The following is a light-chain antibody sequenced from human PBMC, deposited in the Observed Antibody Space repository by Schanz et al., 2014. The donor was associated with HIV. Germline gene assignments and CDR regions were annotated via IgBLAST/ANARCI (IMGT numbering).Light chain of an antibody. CDR3: QQLASYPLT. V-gene: IGKV1-8*01. CDR1: QGISSY. Sequence: AIRMTQSPSSFSASTGDRVTITCRASQGISSYLAWYQQKPGETPKLLIYAASTLQSGVPSRFSGSGSGTEFTLTISSLQPEDFATYYCQQLASYPLTFGGGTKVEIK. J-gene: IGKJ4*01. CDR2: AAS.